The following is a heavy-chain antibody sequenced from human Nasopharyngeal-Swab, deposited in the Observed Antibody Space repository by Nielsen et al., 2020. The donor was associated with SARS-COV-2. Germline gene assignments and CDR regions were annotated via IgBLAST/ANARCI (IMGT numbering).Heavy chain of an antibody. CDR3: ARDLKVAAGSQFDY. CDR2: INPSGGGT. J-gene: IGHJ4*02. V-gene: IGHV1-46*01. D-gene: IGHD6-13*01. Sequence: VCQMPGKGLEWMGLINPSGGGTSYAQKFQGRVTMTRDTSTSTVYMELSSLTSEDTAVYYCARDLKVAAGSQFDYWGQGTLVTVSS.